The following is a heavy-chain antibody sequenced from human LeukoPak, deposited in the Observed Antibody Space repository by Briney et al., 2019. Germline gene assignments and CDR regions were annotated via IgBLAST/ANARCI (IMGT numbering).Heavy chain of an antibody. V-gene: IGHV4-34*01. CDR3: ARPVPPRFENHPSGAYYWRVRQRGAFDI. J-gene: IGHJ3*02. D-gene: IGHD3-10*01. CDR2: INHGGST. CDR1: GESFDGYF. Sequence: PSETLSLTCAVYGESFDGYFWSWIRQPPGKGLEWIGEINHGGSTNYHPSLKSRVTISADTSKNQFSLKLSSVTAADTAVYYCARPVPPRFENHPSGAYYWRVRQRGAFDIWGQGTPVSVSS.